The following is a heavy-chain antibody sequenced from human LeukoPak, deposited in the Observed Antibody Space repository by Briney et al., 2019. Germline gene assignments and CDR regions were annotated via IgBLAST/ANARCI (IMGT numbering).Heavy chain of an antibody. CDR2: IWYDGSNK. V-gene: IGHV3-33*01. J-gene: IGHJ4*02. CDR3: ARDPDDYGDYSYFDY. Sequence: GRSLRLSCAASGFTFSSYGMHWVRQAPGKGLEWVAVIWYDGSNKYYADSGKGRFTISRDNSKNTLFLQMNSLRAEDTAVYYCARDPDDYGDYSYFDYWGQGTLVTVSS. CDR1: GFTFSSYG. D-gene: IGHD4-17*01.